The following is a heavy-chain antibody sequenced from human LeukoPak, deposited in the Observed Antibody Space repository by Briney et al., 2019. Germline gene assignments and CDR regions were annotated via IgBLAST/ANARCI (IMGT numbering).Heavy chain of an antibody. CDR3: ARDRRAASSIFDY. Sequence: SETLSLTCTVSGDSISTYYWSWIRQPPGKGLEWIGNIYCSGSPNYNPSLKSRVTISIDTSKNQFSLKLSSVTAADTAVYYCARDRRAASSIFDYWGQGTLVTVSS. D-gene: IGHD6-13*01. CDR2: IYCSGSP. J-gene: IGHJ4*02. CDR1: GDSISTYY. V-gene: IGHV4-59*01.